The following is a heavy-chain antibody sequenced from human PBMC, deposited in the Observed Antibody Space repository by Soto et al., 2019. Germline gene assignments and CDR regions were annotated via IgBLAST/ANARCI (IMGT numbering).Heavy chain of an antibody. J-gene: IGHJ4*02. D-gene: IGHD6-13*01. CDR2: IWYDGSNK. Sequence: SCKASGYTFSSYGMHWVLQAPGKGLEWVAVIWYDGSNKYYADSVKGRFTISRDNSKNTLYLQMNSLRAEDTAVYYCARDLSSSSWYFGFDYWGQGTLVTVSS. CDR3: ARDLSSSSWYFGFDY. V-gene: IGHV3-33*01. CDR1: GYTFSSYG.